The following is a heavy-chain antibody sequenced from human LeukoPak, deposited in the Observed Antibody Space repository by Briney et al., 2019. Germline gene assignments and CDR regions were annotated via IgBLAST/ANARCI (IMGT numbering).Heavy chain of an antibody. V-gene: IGHV4-59*01. CDR1: GGSISSYY. CDR3: ARFHEGYYYYMDV. CDR2: IYYSGST. J-gene: IGHJ6*03. Sequence: SETLSLTCTVSGGSISSYYWSWIWQPPGKGLEWIGYIYYSGSTNYNPSLKSRVTISVDTSKNQFSLKLSSVTAADTAVYYCARFHEGYYYYMDVWGKGTTVTVSS.